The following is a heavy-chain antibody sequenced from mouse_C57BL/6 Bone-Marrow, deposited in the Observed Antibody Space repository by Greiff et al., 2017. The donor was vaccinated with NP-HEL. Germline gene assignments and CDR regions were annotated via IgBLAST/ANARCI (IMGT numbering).Heavy chain of an antibody. V-gene: IGHV5-16*01. CDR3: ARSRYYGSSYYFDY. Sequence: DVKLVESEGGLVQPGSSMKLSCTASGFTFSDYYMAWVRQVPEKGLEWVANINYDGSSTYYLDSLKSRFIISRDNAKNILYLQMSSLKSEDTATYYCARSRYYGSSYYFDYWGQGTTLTVSS. CDR2: INYDGSST. D-gene: IGHD1-1*01. J-gene: IGHJ2*01. CDR1: GFTFSDYY.